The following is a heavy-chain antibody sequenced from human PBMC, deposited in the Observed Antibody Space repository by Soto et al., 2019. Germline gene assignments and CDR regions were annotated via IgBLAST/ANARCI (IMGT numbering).Heavy chain of an antibody. CDR3: ARDPDYGDRPDDAFDI. Sequence: GASVKVSCKASGGTFSSYAISWVRQAPGQGLEWMGGIIPIFGTANYAQKFQGRVTITADESTSTAYMELSSLRSEDTAVYYCARDPDYGDRPDDAFDIWGQGTMVTVSS. CDR2: IIPIFGTA. CDR1: GGTFSSYA. D-gene: IGHD4-17*01. J-gene: IGHJ3*02. V-gene: IGHV1-69*13.